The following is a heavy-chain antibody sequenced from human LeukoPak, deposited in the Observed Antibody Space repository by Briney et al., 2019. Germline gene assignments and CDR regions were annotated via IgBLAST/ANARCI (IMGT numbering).Heavy chain of an antibody. J-gene: IGHJ4*02. CDR1: GGSFSGYY. V-gene: IGHV4-34*01. CDR3: ARRAYSAAYWKHFDY. Sequence: SETLSLTCAVYGGSFSGYYWGWIRQPPGKGLEWIGEINNSGSTNYNPSLKSRVTISVYTSKNQFSLKLNSVTAADTAVYFCARRAYSAAYWKHFDYWGQGTLVTVSS. CDR2: INNSGST. D-gene: IGHD1-1*01.